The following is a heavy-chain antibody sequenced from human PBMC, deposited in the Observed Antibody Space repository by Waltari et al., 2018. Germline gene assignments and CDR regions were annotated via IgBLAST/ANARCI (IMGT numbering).Heavy chain of an antibody. CDR3: ARGWAYYDSSGYRY. D-gene: IGHD3-22*01. CDR1: GGSFSGYY. V-gene: IGHV4-34*01. J-gene: IGHJ4*02. CDR2: INHSGST. Sequence: QVQLQQWGAGLLKPSETLSLTCAVYGGSFSGYYWRWIRQPPGKGLEWIGEINHSGSTNYNPSLKSRVTISVDTSKKQFSLKLSSVTAADTAVYYCARGWAYYDSSGYRYWGQGTLVTVSS.